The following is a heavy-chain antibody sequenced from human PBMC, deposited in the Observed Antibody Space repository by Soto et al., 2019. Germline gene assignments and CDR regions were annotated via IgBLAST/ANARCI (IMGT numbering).Heavy chain of an antibody. CDR1: GYTLTELS. J-gene: IGHJ3*02. CDR3: ATALSYCISTSCGQDAFDI. D-gene: IGHD2-2*01. V-gene: IGHV1-24*01. Sequence: GAPVKVSCKVSGYTLTELSMHCVRQAPGKGLEWMGGFDPEDGETIYAQKFQGRVTMTEDTSTDTAYMELSSLRSEDTAVYYCATALSYCISTSCGQDAFDIWGHGTMVTVSS. CDR2: FDPEDGET.